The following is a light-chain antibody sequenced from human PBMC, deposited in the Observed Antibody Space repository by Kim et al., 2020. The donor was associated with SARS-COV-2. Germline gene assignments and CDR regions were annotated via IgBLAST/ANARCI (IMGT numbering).Light chain of an antibody. V-gene: IGLV1-51*01. CDR1: SSNIGNNY. J-gene: IGLJ3*02. Sequence: QSVLTQPPSVSAAPGQKVTISFSGSSSNIGNNYVSWYQQLPGTAPKLLIYDNNKRPSGIPDRFSGSKSGTSATLGITGLQTGDEADYYCGTWDSSLSAWVFGGGTQLTVL. CDR3: GTWDSSLSAWV. CDR2: DNN.